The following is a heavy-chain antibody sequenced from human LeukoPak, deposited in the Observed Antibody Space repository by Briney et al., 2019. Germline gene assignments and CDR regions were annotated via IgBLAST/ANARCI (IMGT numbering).Heavy chain of an antibody. Sequence: GGSLRLSCAASGFTFSSYAMSWVRQAPGKGLEWVSAISGSGGSTYYADSVKGRFTISRDNSKNTLYLQMNSLRAEDTAVYYCAKAGGWFGELLQTSAGNWFDPWGQGTLVTVSS. D-gene: IGHD3-10*01. V-gene: IGHV3-23*01. CDR3: AKAGGWFGELLQTSAGNWFDP. CDR2: ISGSGGST. CDR1: GFTFSSYA. J-gene: IGHJ5*02.